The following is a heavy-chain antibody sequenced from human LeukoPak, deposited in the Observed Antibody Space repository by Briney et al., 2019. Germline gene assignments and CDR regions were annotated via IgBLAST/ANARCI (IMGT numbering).Heavy chain of an antibody. J-gene: IGHJ4*01. CDR2: ITSDGSTT. V-gene: IGHV3-74*01. D-gene: IGHD3-16*01. CDR3: AGDYIWGRLF. CDR1: GFSLSDYW. Sequence: GGSLRLSCVGSGFSLSDYWMHWVRHTPGKGLMWVSRITSDGSTTWYADSVKGRFTVSRGNAKNTLFLEMNSLRDEDTAVYYCAGDYIWGRLFWGQGTLVTVSS.